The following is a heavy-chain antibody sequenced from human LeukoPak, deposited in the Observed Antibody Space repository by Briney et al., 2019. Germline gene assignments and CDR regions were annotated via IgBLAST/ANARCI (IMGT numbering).Heavy chain of an antibody. CDR3: ARSSIAARRPVFAFDY. CDR2: IYTSGST. J-gene: IGHJ4*02. D-gene: IGHD6-6*01. V-gene: IGHV4-4*07. CDR1: GGSISSYY. Sequence: SETLSLTCTVSGGSISSYYWSWIRQPAGKELEWIGRIYTSGSTNYNPSLKSRVTMSVDTSKNQFSLKLSSVTAADTAVYYCARSSIAARRPVFAFDYWGQGTLVTVSS.